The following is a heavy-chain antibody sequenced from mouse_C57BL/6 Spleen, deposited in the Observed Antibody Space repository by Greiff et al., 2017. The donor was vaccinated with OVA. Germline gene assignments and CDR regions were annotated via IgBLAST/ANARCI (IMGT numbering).Heavy chain of an antibody. CDR1: GYTFTSYG. Sequence: QVQLQQSGAELARPGASVKLSCKASGYTFTSYGISWVKQRTGQGLEGIGEIYPRSGNTYYNEKFKGKATLTADKPSSTAYMELRSLTTADSAVDFCARNLGPGDAMDDWGQGTSVTVSS. D-gene: IGHD4-1*01. V-gene: IGHV1-81*01. J-gene: IGHJ4*01. CDR3: ARNLGPGDAMDD. CDR2: IYPRSGNT.